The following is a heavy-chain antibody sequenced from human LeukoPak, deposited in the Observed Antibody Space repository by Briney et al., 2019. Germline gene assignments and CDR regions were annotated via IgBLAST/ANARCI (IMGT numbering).Heavy chain of an antibody. V-gene: IGHV1-69*13. Sequence: GASVKVSCKASGGTFSGYAISWVRQAPGQGLEWMGGIIPIFGTANYAQKFQGRITITADESTSTAYMGLSSLRSEDTAVYYCARGSYYYDSSGYYVWGQGTLVTVSS. CDR2: IIPIFGTA. CDR3: ARGSYYYDSSGYYV. D-gene: IGHD3-22*01. CDR1: GGTFSGYA. J-gene: IGHJ4*02.